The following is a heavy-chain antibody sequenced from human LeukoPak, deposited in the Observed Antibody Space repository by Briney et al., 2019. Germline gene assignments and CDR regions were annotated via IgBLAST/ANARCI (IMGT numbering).Heavy chain of an antibody. CDR2: INPNSGGT. D-gene: IGHD3-22*01. V-gene: IGHV1-2*02. CDR1: GYTFTSYH. Sequence: ASVKVSCKASGYTFTSYHIHWVRQAPGQGLEWMGWINPNSGGTHYTQKFQGRVTMTRDTSISTVYMELSSLRSDDTAVYYCARVSYDRIGYYFDYWGQGTLVTVSS. J-gene: IGHJ4*02. CDR3: ARVSYDRIGYYFDY.